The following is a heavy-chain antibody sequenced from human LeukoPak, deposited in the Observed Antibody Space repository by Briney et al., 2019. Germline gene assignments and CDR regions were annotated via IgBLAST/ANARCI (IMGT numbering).Heavy chain of an antibody. V-gene: IGHV3-21*01. Sequence: GGSLRLSCAASGFTFSSYSMNWVRQAPGKGLEWVSSISSSSSYIYYADSVKGRFTISRDNSKNTLYLQMNSLRAEDTAIYYCARRIVVADKLDFWGQGTRVTVSS. CDR1: GFTFSSYS. CDR2: ISSSSSYI. J-gene: IGHJ4*02. CDR3: ARRIVVADKLDF. D-gene: IGHD6-19*01.